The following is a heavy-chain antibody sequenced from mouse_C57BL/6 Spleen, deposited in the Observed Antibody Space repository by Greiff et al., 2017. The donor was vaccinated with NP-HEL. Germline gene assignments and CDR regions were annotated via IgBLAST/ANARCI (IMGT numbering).Heavy chain of an antibody. CDR1: GYTFTDHT. D-gene: IGHD1-1*01. V-gene: IGHV1-78*01. Sequence: VQLQQSDAELVKPGASVKISCKVSGYTFTDHTIHWMKQRPEQGLEWIGYIYPRDGSTKYNEKFKGKATLTADKSSSTAYMQLNSLTSVDSAVYFCANKYYGSVAWLAYWGQGTLVTVSA. CDR2: IYPRDGST. CDR3: ANKYYGSVAWLAY. J-gene: IGHJ3*01.